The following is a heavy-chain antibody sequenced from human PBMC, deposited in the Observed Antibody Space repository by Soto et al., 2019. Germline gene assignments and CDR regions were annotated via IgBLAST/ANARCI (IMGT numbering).Heavy chain of an antibody. Sequence: PVKVSCKGSGGTFSIYDISWVRQAPGPVLEWMGGIIPIFGTANYAQKFQGRVTITADESTSTAYMELSSLRSEDTAVYYCARKDDILTGYSLDYYYYGMDAWGPGTTVAVSS. V-gene: IGHV1-69*01. CDR3: ARKDDILTGYSLDYYYYGMDA. CDR2: IIPIFGTA. CDR1: GGTFSIYD. D-gene: IGHD3-9*01. J-gene: IGHJ6*02.